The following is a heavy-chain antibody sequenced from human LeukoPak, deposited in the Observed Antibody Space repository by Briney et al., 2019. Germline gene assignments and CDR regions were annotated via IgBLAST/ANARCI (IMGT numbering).Heavy chain of an antibody. Sequence: SETLSLTCTVPDGSISSHYWSWIRQPPGRGLEWIGYIYTSGNTNTNPSLKSRVTISVDTSKKQLSLNLSSVTAADTAVYYCARRALRIGAFDYWGQGTLVTVSS. D-gene: IGHD2/OR15-2a*01. V-gene: IGHV4-4*09. CDR1: DGSISSHY. J-gene: IGHJ4*02. CDR3: ARRALRIGAFDY. CDR2: IYTSGNT.